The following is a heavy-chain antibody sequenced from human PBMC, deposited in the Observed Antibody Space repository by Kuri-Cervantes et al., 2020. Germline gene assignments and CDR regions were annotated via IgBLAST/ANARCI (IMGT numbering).Heavy chain of an antibody. CDR3: ARGRLGTYYYYYGMDV. Sequence: ASVKVSCKASGYTFTSCGISWVRQAPGQGLEWMGWISAYNGNTNYAQKLQGRVTMTTDTSTSTAYMELRSLRSDDTAVYYCARGRLGTYYYYYGMDVWGQGTTVTVSS. V-gene: IGHV1-18*01. CDR1: GYTFTSCG. CDR2: ISAYNGNT. J-gene: IGHJ6*02. D-gene: IGHD7-27*01.